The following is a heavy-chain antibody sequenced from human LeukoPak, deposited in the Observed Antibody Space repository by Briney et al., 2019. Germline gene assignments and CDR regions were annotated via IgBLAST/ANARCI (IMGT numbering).Heavy chain of an antibody. J-gene: IGHJ4*02. CDR2: IYYTGST. CDR1: GGSISSYY. Sequence: SETLSLTCTVSGGSISSYYWSWIRQPPGKGLEWIGYIYYTGSTNYNPSLKSRVTISVDTSKNQFSLKLSSVTAADTAVYYCARESGYDRDFDYWGQGTLVTVSS. V-gene: IGHV4-59*01. D-gene: IGHD5-12*01. CDR3: ARESGYDRDFDY.